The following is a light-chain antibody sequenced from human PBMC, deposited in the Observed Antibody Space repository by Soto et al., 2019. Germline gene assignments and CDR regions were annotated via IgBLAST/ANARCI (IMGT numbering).Light chain of an antibody. J-gene: IGKJ1*01. CDR3: KHYGSSPQT. CDR1: QSFSSRY. Sequence: ESVLTQSPGTLSLSPGERATLSCRASQSFSSRYLAWYQQKPGQAPRLLIYGASSRATGIPGRFSGSGSGTDFTLTISRLEPEDFAVYYCKHYGSSPQTFGQGTKVEI. CDR2: GAS. V-gene: IGKV3-20*01.